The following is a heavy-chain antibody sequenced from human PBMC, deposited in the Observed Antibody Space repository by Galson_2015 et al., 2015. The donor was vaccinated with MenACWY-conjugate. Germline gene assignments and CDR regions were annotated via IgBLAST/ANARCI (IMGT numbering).Heavy chain of an antibody. D-gene: IGHD6-19*01. V-gene: IGHV4-38-2*02. CDR2: IYHTGST. Sequence: SETLSLTCTVSGYSFSSGWYWTWIRQPPGKGLEWIASIYHTGSTYYNPSLKSRVSISIQTSNNQFSRNRNSVTAADTAMYYCARGGGIAVAGDWGQGTLVTVSS. CDR3: ARGGGIAVAGD. J-gene: IGHJ4*02. CDR1: GYSFSSGWY.